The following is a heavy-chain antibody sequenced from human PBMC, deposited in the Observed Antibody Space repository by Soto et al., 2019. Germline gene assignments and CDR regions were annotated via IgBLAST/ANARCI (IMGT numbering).Heavy chain of an antibody. J-gene: IGHJ4*02. D-gene: IGHD3-16*01. CDR2: IYSGGSI. Sequence: EVQLVESGGRLIQPGGSLRLSCAASGFTVSSNYMSWVRQARGKGLEWVSVIYSGGSIYYADSVKGRFTISRDNSKNTLYLQMNSLRAEDTAVYYCARDRWGKNVEMAGALGYWGQGTLVTVSS. CDR3: ARDRWGKNVEMAGALGY. V-gene: IGHV3-53*01. CDR1: GFTVSSNY.